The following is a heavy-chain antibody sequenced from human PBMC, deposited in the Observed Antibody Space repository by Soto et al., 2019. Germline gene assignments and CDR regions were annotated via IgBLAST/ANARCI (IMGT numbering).Heavy chain of an antibody. CDR3: ARQENSSGGYYYYYGMAV. J-gene: IGHJ6*02. CDR1: GGSISSSSYY. CDR2: IYYSGST. Sequence: SETLSLTCTVFGGSISSSSYYWGWIRQPPGKGLEWIGSIYYSGSTYYNPSLKSRVTISVDTSKNQFSLKLSSVTAADTAVYYCARQENSSGGYYYYYGMAVWGQGTTVTVSS. V-gene: IGHV4-39*01. D-gene: IGHD6-19*01.